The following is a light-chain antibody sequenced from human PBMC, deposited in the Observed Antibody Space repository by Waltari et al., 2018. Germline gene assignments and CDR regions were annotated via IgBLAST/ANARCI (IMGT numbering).Light chain of an antibody. CDR3: SSYAGSSTVV. J-gene: IGLJ2*01. V-gene: IGLV2-14*03. CDR1: SSDIGGYNS. Sequence: QSALTQPASVSGSPGQSITISCTGSSSDIGGYNSVSWYQQHPDTAPKLILYDVTNRPPGVSHRFSASKSGNTASLSISGLQADDEAVYHCSSYAGSSTVVFGGGTKLTVL. CDR2: DVT.